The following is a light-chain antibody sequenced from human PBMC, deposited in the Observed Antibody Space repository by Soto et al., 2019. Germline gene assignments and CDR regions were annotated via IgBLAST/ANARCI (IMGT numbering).Light chain of an antibody. Sequence: QSALTQPPSASGSPGQSVTISCTGTSRDVGDYNYVSWYQQRPGKAPKLIISDVSERPSGVPDRFSGSKSGNTASLTVSGLQAEDEADYYCSSYAGNNTYVFGTGTKLTVL. CDR2: DVS. CDR3: SSYAGNNTYV. J-gene: IGLJ1*01. V-gene: IGLV2-8*01. CDR1: SRDVGDYNY.